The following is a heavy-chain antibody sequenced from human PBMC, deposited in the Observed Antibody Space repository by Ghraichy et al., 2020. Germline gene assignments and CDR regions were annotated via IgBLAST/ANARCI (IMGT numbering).Heavy chain of an antibody. CDR3: AKMGGLYYYDSSGYFYDY. CDR1: GFTFNNYA. D-gene: IGHD3-22*01. CDR2: ISYDGSNK. Sequence: GGSLRLSCASSGFTFNNYAMHWVRQAPGKGLEWVAVISYDGSNKYYADSVKGRFTISRDNSKNTLYLQMNSLRAEDTAVYYCAKMGGLYYYDSSGYFYDYWGKGTLVTVSS. V-gene: IGHV3-30*18. J-gene: IGHJ4*02.